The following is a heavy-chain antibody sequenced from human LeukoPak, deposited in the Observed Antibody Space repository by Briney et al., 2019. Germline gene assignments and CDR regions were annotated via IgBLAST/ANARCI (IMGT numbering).Heavy chain of an antibody. D-gene: IGHD3-22*01. CDR3: ARASNRPVYDSSGYYPLDI. J-gene: IGHJ3*02. CDR2: INPSGGST. CDR1: GYTFTSYY. V-gene: IGHV1-46*01. Sequence: ASVKVSCKASGYTFTSYYMHWVRQAPGQGLEWMGIINPSGGSTSYAQKFQGRVTMTRDTSTSTVYMELSSLRSEDTAVYYCARASNRPVYDSSGYYPLDIWGQGTMVTVSS.